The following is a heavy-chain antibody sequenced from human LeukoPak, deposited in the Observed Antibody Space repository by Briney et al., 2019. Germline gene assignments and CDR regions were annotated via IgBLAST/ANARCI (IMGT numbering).Heavy chain of an antibody. V-gene: IGHV1-46*01. CDR3: AREFSDSGSYDY. CDR1: GGTFSSYA. D-gene: IGHD1-26*01. Sequence: GASVKVSCKASGGTFSSYAISWVRQAPGQGLEWMGIINPSGGSTSYAQKFQGRVTMTRDTSTGTVYMELSSLRSEDTAVYYCAREFSDSGSYDYWGQGTLVTVSS. CDR2: INPSGGST. J-gene: IGHJ4*02.